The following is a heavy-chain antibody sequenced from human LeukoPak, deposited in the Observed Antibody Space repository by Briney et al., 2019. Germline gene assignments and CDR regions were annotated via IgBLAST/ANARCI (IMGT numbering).Heavy chain of an antibody. V-gene: IGHV4-34*01. D-gene: IGHD1-26*01. CDR1: GGSFSGYY. CDR2: TYYTGSM. CDR3: ARLPVGATTGYFDY. Sequence: SETLSLTCAVYGGSFSGYYWGWIRQPPGKGLEWIGTTYYTGSMYYNPSLKSRVTIPVDTSKSQFSLRLSSVTAADTAVYYCARLPVGATTGYFDYWGQGTLVTVSS. J-gene: IGHJ4*02.